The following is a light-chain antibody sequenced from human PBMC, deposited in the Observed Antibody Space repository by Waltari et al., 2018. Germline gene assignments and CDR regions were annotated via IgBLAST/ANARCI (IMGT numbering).Light chain of an antibody. V-gene: IGLV3-1*01. CDR1: ELGEQF. Sequence: SYELTQPPSVSVSPGQTASITCSGDELGEQFSFWYQQKPGQSPLLVIFQDTKRPSGIPERFSGSNSGNTATLTITGTQSMDEADYYCQVWDSNTFVVFGGGTKLTVL. CDR2: QDT. J-gene: IGLJ2*01. CDR3: QVWDSNTFVV.